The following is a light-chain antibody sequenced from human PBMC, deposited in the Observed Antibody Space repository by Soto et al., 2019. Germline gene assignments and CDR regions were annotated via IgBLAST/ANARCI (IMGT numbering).Light chain of an antibody. CDR3: QQYYSLPGT. Sequence: DIVMTQSPDSLAVSLGERATISCKSSQNIFYTSNSEHCLAWYQQKPGQPPKLLFSSASTRESGVPDRFSAVGSGTDFTLSISIVQSEDVAVYHCQQYYSLPGTFGQGTKVEIK. V-gene: IGKV4-1*01. J-gene: IGKJ1*01. CDR1: QNIFYTSNSEHC. CDR2: SAS.